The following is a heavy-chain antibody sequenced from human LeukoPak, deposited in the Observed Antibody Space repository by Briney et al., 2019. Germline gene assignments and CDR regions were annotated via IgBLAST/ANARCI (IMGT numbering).Heavy chain of an antibody. CDR3: ARELSQIVWGGLDY. J-gene: IGHJ4*02. D-gene: IGHD2-21*01. CDR1: GFTVSSTY. CDR2: VYKDGKM. V-gene: IGHV3-53*01. Sequence: GGSLRLSCAASGFTVSSTYMSWVRQSPGKGLEWVSVVYKDGKMFYIDSVKGRFAISRDTSKNTVYLQMNNLRAEDTAVYYCARELSQIVWGGLDYGGQGTLVSVSS.